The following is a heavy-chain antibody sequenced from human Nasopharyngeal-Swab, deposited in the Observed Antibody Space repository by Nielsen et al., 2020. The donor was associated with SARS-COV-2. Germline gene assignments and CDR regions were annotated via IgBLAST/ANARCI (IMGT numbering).Heavy chain of an antibody. V-gene: IGHV3-23*01. CDR1: GFTFSSYA. J-gene: IGHJ4*02. Sequence: GGSLRLSCAASGFTFSSYAMSWVRQAPGKGLEWVSAISGSGGSTYYADSVKGRFTISRDNSKNMLYLQMNSLRAEDTAVYYCAAGGDSSSSTFDYWGQGTLVTVSS. CDR3: AAGGDSSSSTFDY. D-gene: IGHD6-6*01. CDR2: ISGSGGST.